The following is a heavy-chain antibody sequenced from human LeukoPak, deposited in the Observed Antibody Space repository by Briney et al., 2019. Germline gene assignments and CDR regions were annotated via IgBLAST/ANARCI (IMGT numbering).Heavy chain of an antibody. CDR2: ISYDGSNK. J-gene: IGHJ4*02. CDR1: GFTFSSYA. Sequence: GGSLRPSCAASGFTFSSYAMHWVRQAPGKGLERVAVISYDGSNKYYADSVKGRFTISRDNSKNTLYLQMNSLRAEDTAVYYCARGVGATNHFDYWGQGTLVTVSS. V-gene: IGHV3-30-3*01. D-gene: IGHD1-26*01. CDR3: ARGVGATNHFDY.